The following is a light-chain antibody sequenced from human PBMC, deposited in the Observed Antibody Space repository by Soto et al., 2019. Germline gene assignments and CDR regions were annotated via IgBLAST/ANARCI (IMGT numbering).Light chain of an antibody. Sequence: DIVMTQSPESLAVSLGESATINCKSSQTVLYSTDNRNYLAWHQQKPGQPPKLLIFWASTRESGVPDRFSGSGSGTDFTLTISSLEAEDVAVYYCQQYHTPPDTFGQGTKLEIK. CDR3: QQYHTPPDT. V-gene: IGKV4-1*01. CDR2: WAS. CDR1: QTVLYSTDNRNY. J-gene: IGKJ2*01.